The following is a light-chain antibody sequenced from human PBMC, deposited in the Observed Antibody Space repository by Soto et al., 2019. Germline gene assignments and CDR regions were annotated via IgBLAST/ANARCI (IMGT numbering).Light chain of an antibody. J-gene: IGKJ1*01. CDR1: QSVSSN. CDR3: QQYSTYSCT. V-gene: IGKV3-15*01. CDR2: GAS. Sequence: EIVMTQSPATLSVSPGERATLSFRASQSVSSNLAWFQQKPGQAPRLLIYGASTRATGIPVRFSGSGSGTEFTLTISSLQPDDFATYYCQQYSTYSCTFGQGTKVDIK.